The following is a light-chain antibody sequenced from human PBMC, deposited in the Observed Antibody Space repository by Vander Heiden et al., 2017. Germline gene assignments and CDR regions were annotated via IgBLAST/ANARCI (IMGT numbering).Light chain of an antibody. CDR2: WAS. V-gene: IGKV4-1*01. CDR3: QQYYSTPPYT. J-gene: IGKJ2*01. CDR1: QSVLYSSNNKNY. Sequence: DIVMTQSPDSLAVSLGERATINCKSSQSVLYSSNNKNYLAWYQQKPGQPPKLLIHWASTRESGVPDRFSGSGSGTDFTLTISSLQAEDVAVYYCQQYYSTPPYTFGQGIKLEIK.